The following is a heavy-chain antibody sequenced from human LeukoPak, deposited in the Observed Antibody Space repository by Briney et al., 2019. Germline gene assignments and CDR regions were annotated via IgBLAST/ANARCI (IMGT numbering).Heavy chain of an antibody. CDR1: GYSFTSYC. V-gene: IGHV5-51*01. CDR2: IYPGDSDT. D-gene: IGHD3-3*01. Sequence: GESLKISCKGSGYSFTSYCIGWVRQMPGKGLEWMGIIYPGDSDTRYSPSFQGQVTISADKSISTGYLQWSSLKASDTAMYYCARVSTPHYDFWSGYYPEGYFDYWGQGTLVTVSS. J-gene: IGHJ4*02. CDR3: ARVSTPHYDFWSGYYPEGYFDY.